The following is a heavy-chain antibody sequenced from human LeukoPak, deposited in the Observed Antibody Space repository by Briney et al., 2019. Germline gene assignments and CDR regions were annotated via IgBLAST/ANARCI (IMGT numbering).Heavy chain of an antibody. CDR2: ISWNSGSI. CDR1: GFTFDDYA. D-gene: IGHD3-22*01. CDR3: AKDIGSSGYPFDDFDI. Sequence: PGGSLKLSCEASGFTFDDYAMHWVRQAPGKGLEWVSGISWNSGSIGYADSLKGRFTISTDNAKSSLYLQMNSLRAEDTALYYCAKDIGSSGYPFDDFDIWGQGTMVTVSS. V-gene: IGHV3-9*01. J-gene: IGHJ3*02.